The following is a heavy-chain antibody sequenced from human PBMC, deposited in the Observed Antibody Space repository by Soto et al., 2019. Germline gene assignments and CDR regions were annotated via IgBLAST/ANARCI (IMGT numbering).Heavy chain of an antibody. J-gene: IGHJ4*02. V-gene: IGHV3-73*02. CDR3: TMGLLWSGAY. CDR2: IRSKANSYAT. Sequence: EVQLVESGGGLVQPGGSLKLSCAASGFTFSGSAMHWVRQASGKGLEWVGRIRSKANSYATAYAASVKGRFTISRDDSKNTAYLQMNSLKTEDTAVYYCTMGLLWSGAYWGQGTLVTVSS. D-gene: IGHD3-10*01. CDR1: GFTFSGSA.